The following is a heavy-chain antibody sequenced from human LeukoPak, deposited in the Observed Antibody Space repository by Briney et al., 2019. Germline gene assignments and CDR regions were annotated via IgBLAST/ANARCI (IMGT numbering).Heavy chain of an antibody. CDR2: IIPIFGTA. J-gene: IGHJ6*03. V-gene: IGHV1-69*13. Sequence: SVKVSCKASGGTFSSYAISWVRQAPGQGLEWMGGIIPIFGTANYAQKFQGRVTITADESTSTAYMELSSLRSEDTAVYFCAREFSVQYSFWSGYYPDYYYHYMDVWGKGTTVTVSS. CDR1: GGTFSSYA. CDR3: AREFSVQYSFWSGYYPDYYYHYMDV. D-gene: IGHD3-3*01.